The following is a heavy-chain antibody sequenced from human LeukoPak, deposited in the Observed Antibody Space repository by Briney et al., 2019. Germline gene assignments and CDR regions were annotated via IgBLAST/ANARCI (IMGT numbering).Heavy chain of an antibody. CDR1: GFTFSSYW. CDR3: ARAPSATWSGYSGYYYYMDV. CDR2: INSDGSST. D-gene: IGHD3-3*01. Sequence: HPGGSLRLSCAASGFTFSSYWMHWVRQAPGKGLVWVSRINSDGSSTSYADSVKGRFIISRDNAKNTLYLQMNSLRAEDTAVYYCARAPSATWSGYSGYYYYMDVWGKGTTVTVSS. J-gene: IGHJ6*03. V-gene: IGHV3-74*01.